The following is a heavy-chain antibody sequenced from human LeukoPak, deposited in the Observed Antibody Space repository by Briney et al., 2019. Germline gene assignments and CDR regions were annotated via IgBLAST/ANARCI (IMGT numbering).Heavy chain of an antibody. CDR2: ISGTSSTI. Sequence: GGSLRLSCAASGFTVSSYSMNWVRQAPGKGLEWVPCISGTSSTIYYADSVKGRFTISRDNAKTSLYLQMISLRDEDTAVYYCARRLGTTMLDYWGQGTLVTVSS. V-gene: IGHV3-48*02. J-gene: IGHJ4*02. CDR3: ARRLGTTMLDY. D-gene: IGHD1-26*01. CDR1: GFTVSSYS.